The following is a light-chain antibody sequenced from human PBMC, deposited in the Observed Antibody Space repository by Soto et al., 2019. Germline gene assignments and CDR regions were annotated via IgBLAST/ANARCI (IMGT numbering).Light chain of an antibody. CDR2: RNN. CDR3: AAWNDRPYLWV. Sequence: QSVLTQPPSASGTPGQRVSISCSGSSSNIGSNAVHWYQQFPGTAPRLLIYRNNQRPSGVPDRFSGSKSGTSASLVISGLQSGDEADYYCAAWNDRPYLWVFGGGTQLTVL. CDR1: SSNIGSNA. J-gene: IGLJ3*02. V-gene: IGLV1-44*01.